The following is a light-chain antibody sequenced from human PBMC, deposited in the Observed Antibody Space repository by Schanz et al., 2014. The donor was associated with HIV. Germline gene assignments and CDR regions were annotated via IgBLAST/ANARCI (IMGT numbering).Light chain of an antibody. Sequence: QSVVTQPPSASGTPGQRVTISCSGSTSSINTNTVNWFQQLPGTAPKLLIYNTYHRPSGVPDRFSGSESGTSASLAISGLQSEDEADYYCATWDDSLKGWVFGGGTKLTVL. CDR3: ATWDDSLKGWV. V-gene: IGLV1-44*01. CDR2: NTY. J-gene: IGLJ3*02. CDR1: TSSINTNT.